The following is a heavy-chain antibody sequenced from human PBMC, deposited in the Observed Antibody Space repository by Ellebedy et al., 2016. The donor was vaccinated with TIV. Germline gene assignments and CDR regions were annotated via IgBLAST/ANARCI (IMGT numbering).Heavy chain of an antibody. J-gene: IGHJ4*02. D-gene: IGHD2-21*02. Sequence: SETLSLTCNVSGASVSRHIYYWSWVRQSPGRGLEWIGYIFYDGSTNYNPSVESRVTMSADTSKNQIPLKLRSVNAADTAVYYCAGALTAVRYFDSWGQGTLVTVSS. CDR3: AGALTAVRYFDS. CDR1: GASVSRHIYY. CDR2: IFYDGST. V-gene: IGHV4-61*01.